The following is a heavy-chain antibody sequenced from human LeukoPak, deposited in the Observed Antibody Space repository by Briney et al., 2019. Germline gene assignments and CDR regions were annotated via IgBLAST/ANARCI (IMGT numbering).Heavy chain of an antibody. D-gene: IGHD3-9*01. Sequence: SETLSLTCIVSGAAMTSHHWNWIRQTLGKRLEWIGYIYHRGNTNFITSYSSSLRSRVSMSVDMSKNHFSLSLSSVAAADTATYYCSGGRSSRYSDYWGQGALVTVFS. J-gene: IGHJ4*02. CDR3: SGGRSSRYSDY. CDR2: IYHRGNT. V-gene: IGHV4-59*11. CDR1: GAAMTSHH.